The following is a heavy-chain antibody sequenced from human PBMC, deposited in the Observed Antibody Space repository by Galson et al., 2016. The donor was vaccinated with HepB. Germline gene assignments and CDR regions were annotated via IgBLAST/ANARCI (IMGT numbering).Heavy chain of an antibody. CDR1: GFTFSSHW. Sequence: SLRLSCAASGFTFSSHWMHWVRQAPGKGLVWVSRISKDGNDAVYADSVKGRFTISRDNFRNSLYLQMNSLRAEDTAVYYCANHRGWGQGTLVTVSS. J-gene: IGHJ4*02. CDR3: ANHRG. CDR2: ISKDGNDA. D-gene: IGHD1-14*01. V-gene: IGHV3-74*01.